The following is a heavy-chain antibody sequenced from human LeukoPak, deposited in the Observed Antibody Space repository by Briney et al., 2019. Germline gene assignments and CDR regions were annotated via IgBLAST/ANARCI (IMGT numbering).Heavy chain of an antibody. J-gene: IGHJ4*02. CDR2: KTTNSDGP. Sequence: SPNLSRKPSGYTLTGYNTDAGRHTPEQRLGWMGWKTTNSDGPNTTQTSQGRLTMTRDASISTDYMELSRLRSDDTAVYYCARETSIAVAGLGEGYWGQGTLVTVSS. CDR3: ARETSIAVAGLGEGY. D-gene: IGHD6-19*01. CDR1: GYTLTGYN. V-gene: IGHV1-2*02.